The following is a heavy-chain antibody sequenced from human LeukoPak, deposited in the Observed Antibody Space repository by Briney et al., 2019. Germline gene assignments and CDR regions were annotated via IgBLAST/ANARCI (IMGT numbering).Heavy chain of an antibody. CDR2: IKRKTDGGTI. CDR3: TRSSYGEGDY. J-gene: IGHJ4*02. Sequence: GGSLRLSCAASGFTFSNAWMSWVRQAPGKGPEWVGRIKRKTDGGTIDYAAPVKGRFTLSRDDSKNTLYLEMNSLKTEDTAVYYCTRSSYGEGDYWGQGTLVTVSS. V-gene: IGHV3-15*01. CDR1: GFTFSNAW. D-gene: IGHD4-17*01.